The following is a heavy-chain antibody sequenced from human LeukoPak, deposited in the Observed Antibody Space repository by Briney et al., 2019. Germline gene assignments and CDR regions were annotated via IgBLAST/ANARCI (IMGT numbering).Heavy chain of an antibody. CDR2: ISGSGST. Sequence: GGSLRLSCTASGFTFSNFAMNWVRQTPGKGLEWVSVISGSGSTYYADSVRGRFTVSRDNSKHTMSLQMNTLRAEDTAVYYCARGITAFGVPGATYYFDYWGQGTLVTVSS. J-gene: IGHJ4*02. V-gene: IGHV3-23*01. CDR3: ARGITAFGVPGATYYFDY. CDR1: GFTFSNFA. D-gene: IGHD3-3*01.